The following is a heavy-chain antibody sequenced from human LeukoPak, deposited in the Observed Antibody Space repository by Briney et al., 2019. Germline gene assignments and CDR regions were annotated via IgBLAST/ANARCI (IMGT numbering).Heavy chain of an antibody. CDR1: GFTFSSYA. Sequence: PGGSLRLSCAASGFTFSSYAMHWVRQAPGKGLEYVSSRFTISRDNSKNTLYLQMGSLRAEDMAVYYCARDAWRSDSVWGKGTTVTVSS. D-gene: IGHD3-3*01. V-gene: IGHV3-64*01. J-gene: IGHJ6*04. CDR3: ARDAWRSDSV.